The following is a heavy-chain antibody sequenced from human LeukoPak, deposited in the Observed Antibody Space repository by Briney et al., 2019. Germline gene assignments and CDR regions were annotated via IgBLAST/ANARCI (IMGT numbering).Heavy chain of an antibody. CDR3: ARDRYAVYPGEGPLYYFDY. Sequence: SQTLSPTCAISGDSVSSNSAAWNWIRQSPSRGLEWLGRTYYRSKWYNDYAVSVKSRITINPDTSKNQFSLQLNSVTPEDTAVYYCARDRYAVYPGEGPLYYFDYWGQGTLVTVSS. V-gene: IGHV6-1*01. CDR1: GDSVSSNSAA. CDR2: TYYRSKWYN. J-gene: IGHJ4*02. D-gene: IGHD3-16*01.